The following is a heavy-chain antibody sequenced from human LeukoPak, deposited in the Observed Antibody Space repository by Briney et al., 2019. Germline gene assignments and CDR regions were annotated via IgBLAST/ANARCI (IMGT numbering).Heavy chain of an antibody. CDR3: ATAYADYGSGDDYFDY. J-gene: IGHJ4*02. CDR2: ISYDGSNK. CDR1: GFILSNAW. D-gene: IGHD3-10*01. V-gene: IGHV3-30*03. Sequence: PGGSLTLSCTGSGFILSNAWMHWVRQAPGKGLEWVAVISYDGSNKYYADSVKGRFTISRDNSKNTLYLQMNSLRGEDTAVYYCATAYADYGSGDDYFDYWGQGTLVTVSS.